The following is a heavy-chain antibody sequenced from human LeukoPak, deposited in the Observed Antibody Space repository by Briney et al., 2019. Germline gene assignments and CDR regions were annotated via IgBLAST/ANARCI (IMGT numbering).Heavy chain of an antibody. CDR2: ISSSSTYI. D-gene: IGHD6-19*01. CDR1: GFTFSSYS. CDR3: ARDQVAGYSSGWYPFDY. Sequence: PGGSLRLSCAASGFTFSSYSMNWVRQAPGKGLEWVSSISSSSTYIYYADSVKGRFTISRDNAKNSLYLQMNSLRAEGTAVYYCARDQVAGYSSGWYPFDYWGQGTLVTVSS. J-gene: IGHJ4*02. V-gene: IGHV3-21*01.